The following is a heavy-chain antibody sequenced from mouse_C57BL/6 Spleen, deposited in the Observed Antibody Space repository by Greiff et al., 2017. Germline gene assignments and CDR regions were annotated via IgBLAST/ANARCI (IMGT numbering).Heavy chain of an antibody. J-gene: IGHJ2*01. V-gene: IGHV1-55*01. CDR3: ARSAYYSNYFDY. CDR2: IYPGSGST. D-gene: IGHD2-5*01. CDR1: GYTFTSYW. Sequence: QVQLQQPGAELVKPGASVKMSCKASGYTFTSYWITWVKQRPGQGLEWIGDIYPGSGSTNYNEKFKSKATLTVDTSSSTAYMQLSSLTSADSAVYYCARSAYYSNYFDYWGQGTTLTVSS.